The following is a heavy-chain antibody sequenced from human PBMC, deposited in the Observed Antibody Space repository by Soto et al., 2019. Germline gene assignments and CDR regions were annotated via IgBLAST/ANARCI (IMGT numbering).Heavy chain of an antibody. CDR2: IIPIFGTA. V-gene: IGHV1-69*13. CDR1: GGTFSSYA. D-gene: IGHD5-12*01. J-gene: IGHJ6*02. CDR3: AREELRGYSGYEYGMDG. Sequence: SVKVSCKASGGTFSSYAISWVRQAPGQGLEWMGGIIPIFGTANYAQKFQGRVTITADESTSTAYMELSSLRSEDTAVYYCAREELRGYSGYEYGMDGWGQGTTVNVSS.